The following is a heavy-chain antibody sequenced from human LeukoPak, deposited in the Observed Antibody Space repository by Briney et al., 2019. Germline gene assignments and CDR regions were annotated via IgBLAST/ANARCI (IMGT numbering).Heavy chain of an antibody. J-gene: IGHJ6*02. CDR1: GGSISSYY. Sequence: KPSETLSLTCTVSGGSISSYYWSWIRQPPGKGLEGIGYIYYSGSTNYNPSLKSRVTISVDTSKNQFSLKLSSVTAADTAVYYCARLVLGGNPNAFNYYGMDVWGQGTTVTVSS. D-gene: IGHD4-23*01. CDR3: ARLVLGGNPNAFNYYGMDV. V-gene: IGHV4-59*12. CDR2: IYYSGST.